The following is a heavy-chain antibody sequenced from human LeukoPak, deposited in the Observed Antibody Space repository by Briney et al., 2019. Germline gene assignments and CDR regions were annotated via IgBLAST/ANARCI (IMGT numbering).Heavy chain of an antibody. CDR1: GGSISSSNW. Sequence: SETLSLTCAVSGGSISSSNWWSWVRQPPGKGLEWIGEIYHSGSTNYNPSLKSRVTISVDKSKNQFSLKLSSVTAADTAVYYCAALRFLEWLKWFDPWGQGTLVTVSS. V-gene: IGHV4-4*02. CDR2: IYHSGST. D-gene: IGHD3-3*01. J-gene: IGHJ5*02. CDR3: AALRFLEWLKWFDP.